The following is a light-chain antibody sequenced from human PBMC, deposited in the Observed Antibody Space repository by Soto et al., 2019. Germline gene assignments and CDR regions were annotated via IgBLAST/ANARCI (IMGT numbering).Light chain of an antibody. J-gene: IGKJ1*01. V-gene: IGKV3-15*01. CDR3: QQYYTRPHT. Sequence: EVVMTQSPATLSVSPGEGATLSCRASQSISNTLAWYQLRPGQSPRLLIYDAATTATGIPARFSGSGSGTDFTLTISSLQSEDFAVYYCQQYYTRPHTFGQGTKVEIK. CDR1: QSISNT. CDR2: DAA.